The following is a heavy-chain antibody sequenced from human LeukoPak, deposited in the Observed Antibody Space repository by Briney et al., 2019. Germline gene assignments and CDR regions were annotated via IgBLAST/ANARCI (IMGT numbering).Heavy chain of an antibody. CDR3: AKGVRLWFAFYFDY. Sequence: GGSLRLSCAGSGFTLGSYPMSWVPQAPGKGLEWVSANSGNGYNTYYADSVKGRFTISSESSGNTLYLQMHNLRAEDTAVYYCAKGVRLWFAFYFDYWGQGTLVTVSS. D-gene: IGHD3-10*01. J-gene: IGHJ4*02. CDR2: NSGNGYNT. V-gene: IGHV3-23*01. CDR1: GFTLGSYP.